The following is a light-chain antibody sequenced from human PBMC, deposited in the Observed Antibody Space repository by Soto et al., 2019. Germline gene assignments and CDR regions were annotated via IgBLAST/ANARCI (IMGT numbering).Light chain of an antibody. Sequence: DIQMSQSPATLSASIGDRVTITCRASESISSWLAWYQQKPGKAPKLLIYKASNLHSGVPSRFSGSGSGTDFTLTISSLQPEDFATYYCQQSYSSLMFTFGQGTKLEI. V-gene: IGKV1-5*03. CDR1: ESISSW. CDR2: KAS. J-gene: IGKJ2*01. CDR3: QQSYSSLMFT.